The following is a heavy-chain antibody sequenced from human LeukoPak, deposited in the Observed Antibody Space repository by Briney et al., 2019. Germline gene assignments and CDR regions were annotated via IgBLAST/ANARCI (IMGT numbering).Heavy chain of an antibody. CDR3: ARDFEPGHYDSSGSLRY. Sequence: ASVKVSCKASGYTFTSYGISWVRQAPGQGLEWMGWISAYNGNTNYAQKLQGRVTMTTDTSTSTAYMELRSLRSDDTAVYYCARDFEPGHYDSSGSLRYWGQGTLVTVSS. D-gene: IGHD3-22*01. CDR1: GYTFTSYG. V-gene: IGHV1-18*01. CDR2: ISAYNGNT. J-gene: IGHJ4*02.